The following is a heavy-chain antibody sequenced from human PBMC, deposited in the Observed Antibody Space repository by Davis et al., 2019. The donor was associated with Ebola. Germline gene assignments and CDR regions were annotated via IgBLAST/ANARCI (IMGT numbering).Heavy chain of an antibody. CDR3: ARGVDWLSVFDY. CDR2: IYHSGST. J-gene: IGHJ4*02. Sequence: MPSETLSLTCTVSGYFISNGYYWGWVRQPPGKGLEWIGTIYHSGSTYYNPSLKSRVTISVDRSKNQFSLKLSSVTAADTAVYYCARGVDWLSVFDYWGQGTLVTVSS. V-gene: IGHV4-38-2*02. CDR1: GYFISNGYY. D-gene: IGHD3/OR15-3a*01.